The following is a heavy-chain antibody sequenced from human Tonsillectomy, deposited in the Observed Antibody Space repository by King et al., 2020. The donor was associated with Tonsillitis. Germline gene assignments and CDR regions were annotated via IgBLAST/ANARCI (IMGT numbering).Heavy chain of an antibody. Sequence: VQLVESGGNLVKPGGSLRLSCAASGFTFSYAWMNWVRQAPGKGLEGVGRVKAKSDGGTADYAAPVKGRFTISRDDSKNMVYLQMNSLKTEDTAVYYCATEFLTMVRGIIDYWGQGALVTVSS. J-gene: IGHJ4*02. CDR3: ATEFLTMVRGIIDY. D-gene: IGHD3-10*01. CDR2: VKAKSDGGTA. V-gene: IGHV3-15*07. CDR1: GFTFSYAW.